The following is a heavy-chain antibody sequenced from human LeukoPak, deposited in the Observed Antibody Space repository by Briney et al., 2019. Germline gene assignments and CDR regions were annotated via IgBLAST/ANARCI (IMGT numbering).Heavy chain of an antibody. Sequence: GGSLRLSCAASGFTFGSYWMSWVRQAPGKGLEWVANIKQDGSEKYYVDSVKGRFTISRDNAKNSLYLQMNSLRAEDTAVYYCARGGSSGWYHYYYYYGMDVWGQGTTVTVSS. CDR3: ARGGSSGWYHYYYYYGMDV. V-gene: IGHV3-7*01. J-gene: IGHJ6*02. CDR2: IKQDGSEK. CDR1: GFTFGSYW. D-gene: IGHD6-19*01.